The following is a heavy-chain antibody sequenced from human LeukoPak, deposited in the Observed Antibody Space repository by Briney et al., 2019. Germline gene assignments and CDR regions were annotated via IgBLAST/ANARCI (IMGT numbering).Heavy chain of an antibody. V-gene: IGHV3-7*01. J-gene: IGHJ4*02. CDR3: ARDPQGDRDDY. CDR1: GFTFSRYW. CDR2: IKEDGSEK. Sequence: GGSLRLSCTASGFTFSRYWMSWVRQVPGKGPEFVANIKEDGSEKSYVDFVKGRFTISRDNVKNSVSLQMNSLRVEDTAVYYCARDPQGDRDDYWGQGTLVTVSS. D-gene: IGHD2-21*01.